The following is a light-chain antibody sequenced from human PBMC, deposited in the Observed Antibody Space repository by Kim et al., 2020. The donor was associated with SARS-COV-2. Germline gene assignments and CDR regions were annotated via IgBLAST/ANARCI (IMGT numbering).Light chain of an antibody. Sequence: VSPGEGAPLSCRASQSVSSNLAWYQQKPGQAPGLLIYGASTRATGIPARFSGSGSGTEFTLTISSLQSEDFAVYYCQQYNNWPQTFGQGTKVDIK. CDR3: QQYNNWPQT. CDR2: GAS. J-gene: IGKJ1*01. CDR1: QSVSSN. V-gene: IGKV3-15*01.